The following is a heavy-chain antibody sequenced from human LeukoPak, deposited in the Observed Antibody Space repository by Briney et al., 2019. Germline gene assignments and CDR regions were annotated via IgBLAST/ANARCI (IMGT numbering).Heavy chain of an antibody. CDR3: ASPREGYSYGGTFDY. CDR1: GYSFTNYW. J-gene: IGHJ4*02. CDR2: IYPGDSDT. V-gene: IGHV5-51*01. Sequence: GESLKISCKGSGYSFTNYWIGWVRQIPGKGLEWMRIIYPGDSDTRYSPSFQGQVTISADRSISTAYLKWSSLKASDTAMYYCASPREGYSYGGTFDYWGQGTLVTVSS. D-gene: IGHD5-18*01.